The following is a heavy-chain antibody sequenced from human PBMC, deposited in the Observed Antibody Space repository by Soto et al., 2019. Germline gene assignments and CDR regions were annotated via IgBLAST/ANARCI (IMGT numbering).Heavy chain of an antibody. Sequence: GGSLRLSCAASGFTVSSNYMSWVRQAPGKGLEWVSVIYSGGNTYYADSVKGRFTISRDNSKNTLYLQMNSLRVEDTAVYYCSFRPWNYDYVWGYFELWGHGTLVTVSS. J-gene: IGHJ2*01. D-gene: IGHD3-10*02. CDR2: IYSGGNT. V-gene: IGHV3-66*01. CDR1: GFTVSSNY. CDR3: SFRPWNYDYVWGYFEL.